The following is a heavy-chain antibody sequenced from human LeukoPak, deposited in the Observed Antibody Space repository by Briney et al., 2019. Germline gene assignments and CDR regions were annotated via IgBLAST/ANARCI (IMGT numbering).Heavy chain of an antibody. CDR1: GYTFTSYG. D-gene: IGHD3-10*01. CDR2: ISAYNGNT. J-gene: IGHJ4*02. Sequence: ASVKVSCKASGYTFTSYGISTVRQAPGQGPEWMGWISAYNGNTNYAQKLQGRVTMTTDTSTSTAYMELRSLRSDDTAVYYCARSPPLWFGELLLDFDYWGQGTLVTVSS. V-gene: IGHV1-18*01. CDR3: ARSPPLWFGELLLDFDY.